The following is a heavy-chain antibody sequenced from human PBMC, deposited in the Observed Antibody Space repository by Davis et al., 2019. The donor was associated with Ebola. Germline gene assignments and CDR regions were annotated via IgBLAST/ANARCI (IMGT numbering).Heavy chain of an antibody. CDR1: GFTFSNYG. D-gene: IGHD6-13*01. V-gene: IGHV3-53*01. CDR3: ARVLAAAADY. CDR2: IYSGGDT. Sequence: GGSLRLSCVASGFTFSNYGMSWVRQAPGKGLEWVSFIYSGGDTSYADSVKGRFTISRDNSKNTLYLQMNSLRAEDTAVYYCARVLAAAADYWGQGTLVTVSS. J-gene: IGHJ4*02.